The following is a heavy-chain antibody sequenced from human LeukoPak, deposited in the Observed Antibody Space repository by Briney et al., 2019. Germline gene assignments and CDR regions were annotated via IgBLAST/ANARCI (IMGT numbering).Heavy chain of an antibody. CDR3: AKLAYCGGDCPFPAGRAFDI. CDR1: GFTFSSYG. V-gene: IGHV3-30*18. Sequence: GGSLRLSCAASGFTFSSYGMHWVRQAPGKGLEWVAVISYDGSNKYYADSVKGRFAISRDNSKNTLYLQMNSLRAEDTAVYYCAKLAYCGGDCPFPAGRAFDIWGQGTMVTVSS. CDR2: ISYDGSNK. J-gene: IGHJ3*02. D-gene: IGHD2-21*02.